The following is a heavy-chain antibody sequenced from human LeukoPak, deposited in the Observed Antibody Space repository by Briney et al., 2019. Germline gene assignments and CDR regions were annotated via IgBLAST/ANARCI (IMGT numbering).Heavy chain of an antibody. Sequence: PGGSLRLSCAASGFTFDDYGMSWVRQAPGKGLEWVSSINWNGGSTGYADSVEGRFTISRDTAKNSLYLQMNSLRAEDTALYYCGRAPGYSSSWYGDNWFDPWGQGTQVTVSS. J-gene: IGHJ5*02. CDR2: INWNGGST. V-gene: IGHV3-20*04. D-gene: IGHD6-13*01. CDR1: GFTFDDYG. CDR3: GRAPGYSSSWYGDNWFDP.